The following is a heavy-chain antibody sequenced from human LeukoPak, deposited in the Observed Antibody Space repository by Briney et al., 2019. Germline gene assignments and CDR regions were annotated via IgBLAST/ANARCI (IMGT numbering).Heavy chain of an antibody. CDR1: GGSISSSSYY. J-gene: IGHJ4*02. CDR2: IYYSGST. Sequence: SETLSLTCTVSGGSISSSSYYWGWIRQPPGKGLEWIGSIYYSGSTYYNPSLKSRVTISVDTSKNQFSLKLSSVTAADTAVYYCARIGDGYNCDYWGQGTLVTVSS. V-gene: IGHV4-39*01. D-gene: IGHD5-24*01. CDR3: ARIGDGYNCDY.